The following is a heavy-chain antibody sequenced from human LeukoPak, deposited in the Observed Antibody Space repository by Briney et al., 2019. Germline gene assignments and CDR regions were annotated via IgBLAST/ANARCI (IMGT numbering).Heavy chain of an antibody. Sequence: ASVKVSFKASGYTFTSYGISWVRQAPGQGLELMGLISAYNGNTNYAQKLQGRVTMTTDTSTSTAYMEMQSLRSDETAVYYCARGGYCSSTRCYAFGLDYWGQGTLVTVSS. V-gene: IGHV1-18*01. CDR3: ARGGYCSSTRCYAFGLDY. CDR1: GYTFTSYG. CDR2: ISAYNGNT. D-gene: IGHD2-2*01. J-gene: IGHJ4*02.